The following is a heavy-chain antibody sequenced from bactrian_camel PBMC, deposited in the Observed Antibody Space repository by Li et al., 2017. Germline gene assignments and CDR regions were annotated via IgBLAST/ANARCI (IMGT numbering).Heavy chain of an antibody. Sequence: QLVESGGGSVQAGGSLRLACKESGYHADSYFLAWFRQAPGKEREGVAGIDGRRTVYTDSVKGRFTISRDNTKKMLYLQMDNLTPEDTAIYYCASRQGLGGPWYGWQEPSGYNYWGQGTQVTVS. CDR1: GYHADSYF. CDR2: IDGRRT. CDR3: ASRQGLGGPWYGWQEPSGYNY. V-gene: IGHV3S55*01. J-gene: IGHJ4*01. D-gene: IGHD6*01.